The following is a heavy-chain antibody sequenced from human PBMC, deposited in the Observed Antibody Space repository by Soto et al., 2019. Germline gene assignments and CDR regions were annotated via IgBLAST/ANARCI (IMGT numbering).Heavy chain of an antibody. CDR2: IYYSGST. Sequence: SETLSLTCNVSGGSISSYYWSWIRQPPGKGLEWIGYIYYSGSTNYNPSLKSRVTISVDTSKNQFSLKLSSVTAADTAVYYCARDRVPYYDSSGYYSYYFDYWGQGTLVTVSS. CDR3: ARDRVPYYDSSGYYSYYFDY. CDR1: GGSISSYY. D-gene: IGHD3-22*01. V-gene: IGHV4-59*12. J-gene: IGHJ4*02.